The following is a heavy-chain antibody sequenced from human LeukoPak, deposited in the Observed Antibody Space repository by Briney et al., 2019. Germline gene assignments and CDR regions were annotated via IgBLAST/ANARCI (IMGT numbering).Heavy chain of an antibody. CDR3: ASSPYSYYYDSSGYYSFPY. J-gene: IGHJ4*02. Sequence: GASVKVSCKASGYTFTSYYTHWVRQAPGQGLEWVGIINPSGGSTSYAQKFQGRVTMTRDTSTSTVYMELSSLRSEDTAVYYCASSPYSYYYDSSGYYSFPYWGQGTLVTVSS. CDR1: GYTFTSYY. D-gene: IGHD3-22*01. CDR2: INPSGGST. V-gene: IGHV1-46*01.